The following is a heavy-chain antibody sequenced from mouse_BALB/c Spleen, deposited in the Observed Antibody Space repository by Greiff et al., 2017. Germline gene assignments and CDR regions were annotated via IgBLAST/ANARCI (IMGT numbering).Heavy chain of an antibody. CDR3: ARDRFYYGYDGHYYAMDY. CDR2: INSNGGST. J-gene: IGHJ4*01. D-gene: IGHD1-2*01. Sequence: EVHLVESGGGLVQPGGSLKLSCAASGFTFSSYGMSWVRQTPDKRLELVATINSNGGSTYYPDSVKGRFTISRDNAKNTLYLQMSSLKSEDTAMYYCARDRFYYGYDGHYYAMDYWGQGTSVTVSS. V-gene: IGHV5-6-3*01. CDR1: GFTFSSYG.